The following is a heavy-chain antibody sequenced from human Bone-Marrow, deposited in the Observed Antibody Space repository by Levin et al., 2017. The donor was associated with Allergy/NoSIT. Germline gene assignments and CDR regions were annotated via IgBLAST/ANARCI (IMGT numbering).Heavy chain of an antibody. V-gene: IGHV3-33*01. J-gene: IGHJ6*02. CDR1: GFTFTTYA. CDR2: IWYDGSNE. D-gene: IGHD3-22*01. Sequence: QAGESLKISCATSGFTFTTYAMHWVRQAPGKGLEWMAVIWYDGSNEYYADSVRGRFTISRDNSKNTLYLQMNSLRAEDTAVYFCARDSVEVVEPAPDDNNQPSLLMDVWGQGTTVIVSS. CDR3: ARDSVEVVEPAPDDNNQPSLLMDV.